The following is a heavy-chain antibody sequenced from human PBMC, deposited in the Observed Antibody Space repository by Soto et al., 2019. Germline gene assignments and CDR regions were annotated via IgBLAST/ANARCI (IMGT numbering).Heavy chain of an antibody. CDR2: INSDGST. J-gene: IGHJ4*02. CDR1: GFLVNSAY. CDR3: ARSGYSFAWGY. Sequence: EVQLVESGGGLIPPGGSLRLSCAASGFLVNSAYMTWVRQAPGKGLEWLSMINSDGSTLYAESVKGRFTISRDNSKNRLDLQRNSLRAEDTGMYYCARSGYSFAWGYWGQGTLGIVTS. V-gene: IGHV3-53*01. D-gene: IGHD5-18*01.